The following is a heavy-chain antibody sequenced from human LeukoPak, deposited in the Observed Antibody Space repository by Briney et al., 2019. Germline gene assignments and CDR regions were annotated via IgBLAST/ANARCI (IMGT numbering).Heavy chain of an antibody. D-gene: IGHD3-10*01. CDR2: IIPIFGTA. V-gene: IGHV1-69*01. J-gene: IGHJ5*02. Sequence: SVKVSCKASGGTFSSYAISWGRQAPGQGLEWMGGIIPIFGTANYAQKFQGRVTITADESTSTAYMELSSLRSEDTAVYYCAMLPNYYGSGSYFDPWGREPWSPSPQ. CDR1: GGTFSSYA. CDR3: AMLPNYYGSGSYFDP.